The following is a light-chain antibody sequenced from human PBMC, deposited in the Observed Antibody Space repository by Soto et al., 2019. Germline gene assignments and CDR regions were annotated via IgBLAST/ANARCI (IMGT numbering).Light chain of an antibody. Sequence: QSVLTQPPSASGTPGQRVTISCSGSSSNIGSNVVNWYQQLPGTAPKVVTYNNNQRPSGVPDRFSASKSGTSASLAIRGLQSEDEAEYYCTAWDDSLNGVLFGGGTKLTVL. V-gene: IGLV1-44*01. CDR2: NNN. CDR1: SSNIGSNV. J-gene: IGLJ3*02. CDR3: TAWDDSLNGVL.